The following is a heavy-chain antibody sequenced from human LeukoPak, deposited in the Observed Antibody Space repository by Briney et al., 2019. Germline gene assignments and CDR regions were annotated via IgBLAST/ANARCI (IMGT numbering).Heavy chain of an antibody. CDR1: GFTFSDHY. Sequence: GSLRLSCVASGFTFSDHYMDWVRQAPGKGLEWVGRTRNKAKSYTTEYAASVKGRFTISRDDSRNSLYLQMNSLKTEDTAVYYCARERDYYYGMDVWGQGTTVTVSS. J-gene: IGHJ6*02. CDR2: TRNKAKSYTT. V-gene: IGHV3-72*01. CDR3: ARERDYYYGMDV.